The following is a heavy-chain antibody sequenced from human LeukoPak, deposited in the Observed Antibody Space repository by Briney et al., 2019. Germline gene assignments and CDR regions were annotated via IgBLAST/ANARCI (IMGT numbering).Heavy chain of an antibody. CDR2: IIPIFGTA. CDR3: AREIVVVVAATYYYYYGMDV. Sequence: SVKVSCKASGGTFSSYAISWVRQAPGQGLEWMGGIIPIFGTANYAQKFQGRVTITADESTSTAYMELSSLRSEDTAVYYCAREIVVVVAATYYYYYGMDVWGQGTTVTVSS. CDR1: GGTFSSYA. D-gene: IGHD2-15*01. V-gene: IGHV1-69*13. J-gene: IGHJ6*02.